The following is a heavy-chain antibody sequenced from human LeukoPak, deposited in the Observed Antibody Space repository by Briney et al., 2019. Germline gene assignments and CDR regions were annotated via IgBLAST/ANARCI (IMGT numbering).Heavy chain of an antibody. V-gene: IGHV1-46*01. D-gene: IGHD3-22*01. CDR2: INPSGGST. CDR1: GYTFTGYY. J-gene: IGHJ4*02. CDR3: ARAARYYYDSSGPKGY. Sequence: ASVKVSCKASGYTFTGYYMHWVRQAPGQGLEWMGIINPSGGSTSYAQKFQGRVTMTRDTSTSTVYMELSSLRSEGTAIYYCARAARYYYDSSGPKGYWGQGTLVTVSS.